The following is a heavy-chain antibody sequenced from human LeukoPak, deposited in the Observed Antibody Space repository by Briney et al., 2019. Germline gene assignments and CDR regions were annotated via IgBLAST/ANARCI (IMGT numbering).Heavy chain of an antibody. D-gene: IGHD3-22*01. Sequence: PSETLSLTCTVSGGSISSSSYYWGWIRQPPGKGLEWIGSIYYSGSTYYNPSLKSRVTISVDTSKNQFSLKLSSVTAADTAVYYCARDALGYYDSSGYFDYWGQGTLVTVSS. CDR2: IYYSGST. CDR1: GGSISSSSYY. CDR3: ARDALGYYDSSGYFDY. J-gene: IGHJ4*02. V-gene: IGHV4-39*07.